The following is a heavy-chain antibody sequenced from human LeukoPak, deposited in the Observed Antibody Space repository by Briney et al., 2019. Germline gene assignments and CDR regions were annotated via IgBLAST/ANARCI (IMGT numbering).Heavy chain of an antibody. CDR2: IYYSGST. V-gene: IGHV4-30-4*01. Sequence: PSETLSLTCTVSGGSISSGDYYWRWIRQPPGKGLEWIGYIYYSGSTYYNPSLKSRVTISVDTSKNQFSLKLSSVTAADTAVYYCARVGVDYGAKCYFDYWGQGTLVTVSS. J-gene: IGHJ4*02. D-gene: IGHD4-17*01. CDR1: GGSISSGDYY. CDR3: ARVGVDYGAKCYFDY.